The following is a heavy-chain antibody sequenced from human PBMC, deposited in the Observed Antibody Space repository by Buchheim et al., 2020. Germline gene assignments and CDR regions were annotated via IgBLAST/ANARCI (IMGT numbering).Heavy chain of an antibody. CDR2: LSNSGRAK. CDR3: AKDPTGAPSGPMDN. CDR1: GFTFSTYA. D-gene: IGHD1-14*01. J-gene: IGHJ4*02. V-gene: IGHV3-23*01. Sequence: EVQLLESGGALVQPGGSLRLSCTASGFTFSTYAMIWVRQAPGKGLEWVSSLSNSGRAKYYAGPVKGRFTVSRDNSQNTVYLQMNSLKVDDTAVYYCAKDPTGAPSGPMDNWGQGTL.